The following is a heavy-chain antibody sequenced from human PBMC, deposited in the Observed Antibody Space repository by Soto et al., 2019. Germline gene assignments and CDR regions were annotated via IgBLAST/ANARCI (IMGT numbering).Heavy chain of an antibody. CDR2: ISAYNGNT. CDR1: GYTFTIYG. CDR3: ARSQSSRLYYYYYGMDV. V-gene: IGHV1-18*01. J-gene: IGHJ6*02. Sequence: ASVKGYCKTSGYTFTIYGISWVRQAPGQGLEWMGWISAYNGNTNYAQKLQGRVTMTTDTSTSTAYMELRSLRSDDTAVYYCARSQSSRLYYYYYGMDVWGQGTTVTVFS. D-gene: IGHD6-13*01.